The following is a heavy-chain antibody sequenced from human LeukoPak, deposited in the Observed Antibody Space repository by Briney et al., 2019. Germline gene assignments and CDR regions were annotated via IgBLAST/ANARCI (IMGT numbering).Heavy chain of an antibody. J-gene: IGHJ4*02. CDR3: AKALNPEDIVVVVAATVFDY. D-gene: IGHD2-15*01. V-gene: IGHV3-30*18. CDR2: ISYDGSNK. Sequence: GRSLRLSCAASGFTFGSYGMHWVRQAPGKGLEWVAVISYDGSNKYYADSVKGRFTISRDNSKNTLYLQMNSLRAEDTAVYYCAKALNPEDIVVVVAATVFDYWGQGTLVTVSS. CDR1: GFTFGSYG.